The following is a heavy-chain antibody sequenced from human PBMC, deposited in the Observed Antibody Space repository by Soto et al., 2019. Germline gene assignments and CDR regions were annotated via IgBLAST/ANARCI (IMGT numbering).Heavy chain of an antibody. CDR2: IHNSGIT. V-gene: IGHV4-59*01. CDR3: ARHPGASFDY. CDR1: GGSLSSYY. D-gene: IGHD7-27*01. Sequence: QVQLQESGPGLVKPSETLSLTCPVSGGSLSSYYWSWIRQSPGKRLEWIGYIHNSGITRYHPSRKSRVTIFLDTSKNRLSLELSSVTAADSAVYYCARHPGASFDYWGQGTLVTVSS. J-gene: IGHJ4*02.